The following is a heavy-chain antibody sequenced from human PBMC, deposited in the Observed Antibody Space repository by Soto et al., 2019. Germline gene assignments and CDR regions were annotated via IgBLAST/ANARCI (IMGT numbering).Heavy chain of an antibody. CDR2: TSYDGSTK. J-gene: IGHJ5*02. CDR1: GLTLNTYG. Sequence: PGGSLRLSCAASGLTLNTYGMHWVRRAPGKGLEWLALTSYDGSTKYYADSVKGRFTISRDNSKNTLYLQMNGLRAEDTAVYYCAKDSGPGSYSQWSPPGGFDTWGQGTLVTVSS. D-gene: IGHD2-8*01. V-gene: IGHV3-30*18. CDR3: AKDSGPGSYSQWSPPGGFDT.